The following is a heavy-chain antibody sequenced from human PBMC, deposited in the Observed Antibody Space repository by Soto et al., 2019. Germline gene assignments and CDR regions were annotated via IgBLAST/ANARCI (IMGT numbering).Heavy chain of an antibody. CDR2: IVVDNGNT. D-gene: IGHD6-13*01. J-gene: IGHJ6*02. Sequence: SVKVSCKASGFTFTSSAVQWVRQARGQRLEWIGWIVVDNGNTNYAQKFQDRVTMTTDMSTSTAYMELRSLRSDDTAVYYCARDIAAAGLTYYYYGMDVWGQGTTVTVSS. CDR3: ARDIAAAGLTYYYYGMDV. V-gene: IGHV1-58*01. CDR1: GFTFTSSA.